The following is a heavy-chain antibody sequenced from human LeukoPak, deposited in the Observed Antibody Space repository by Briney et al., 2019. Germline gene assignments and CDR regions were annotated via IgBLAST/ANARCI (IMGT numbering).Heavy chain of an antibody. J-gene: IGHJ5*02. CDR2: IKPDGSDK. V-gene: IGHV3-7*02. Sequence: GGSLRLSCAASGFTFTNYWMNWVRQAPGKGLEWVANIKPDGSDKYYVDSVKGRFTISRDNAKNSVYLQINSLRAEDTAVYYCARLLAWGQGTLVTVSP. D-gene: IGHD2/OR15-2a*01. CDR1: GFTFTNYW. CDR3: ARLLA.